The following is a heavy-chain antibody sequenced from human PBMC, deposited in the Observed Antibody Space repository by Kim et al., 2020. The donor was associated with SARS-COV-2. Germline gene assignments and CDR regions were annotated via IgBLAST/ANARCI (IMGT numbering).Heavy chain of an antibody. J-gene: IGHJ3*02. D-gene: IGHD6-13*01. CDR1: GFTFSSYA. CDR3: ARDRSLSPFSSWYPGDAFDI. CDR2: ISYDGSNK. V-gene: IGHV3-30*04. Sequence: GGSLRLSCAASGFTFSSYAMHWVRQAPGKGLEWVAVISYDGSNKYYADSVKGRFTISRDNSKNTLYLQMNSLRAEDTAVYYCARDRSLSPFSSWYPGDAFDIWGQGTMVTVSS.